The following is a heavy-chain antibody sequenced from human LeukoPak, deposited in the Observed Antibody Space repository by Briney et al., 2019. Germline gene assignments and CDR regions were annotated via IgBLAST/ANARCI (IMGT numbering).Heavy chain of an antibody. CDR2: ISHNGGGT. D-gene: IGHD7-27*01. J-gene: IGHJ4*02. CDR3: ARDYVWGSSESDY. V-gene: IGHV3-20*04. Sequence: GGSLRLSCAASGFTFEDYGMSWVRQVPGKGLEWVSSISHNGGGTGEVDSVKGRFTISRDNAKNSLYLQMNSLGVEGTAIYYCARDYVWGSSESDYWGQGTLVTVSS. CDR1: GFTFEDYG.